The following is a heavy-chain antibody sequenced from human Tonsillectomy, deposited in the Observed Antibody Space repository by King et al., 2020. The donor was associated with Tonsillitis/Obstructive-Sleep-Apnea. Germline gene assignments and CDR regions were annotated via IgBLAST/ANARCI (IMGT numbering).Heavy chain of an antibody. D-gene: IGHD3-3*01. CDR3: ASHIYDFWSGYYDY. J-gene: IGHJ4*02. Sequence: QLQESGPGLVKPSETLSLTCTVSGGSISSYYWSWIRQPPGKGLEWIGYIYYSGSTNSNPSLKSRATISVDTSKNQFSLKLSSVTAADTAVYYCASHIYDFWSGYYDYWGQGTLGTVSS. CDR2: IYYSGST. V-gene: IGHV4-59*01. CDR1: GGSISSYY.